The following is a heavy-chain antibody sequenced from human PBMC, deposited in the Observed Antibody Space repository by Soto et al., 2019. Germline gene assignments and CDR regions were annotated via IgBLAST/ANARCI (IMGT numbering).Heavy chain of an antibody. CDR3: ARDVGPIAAAFDDAFDI. Sequence: PGGSLRLSWAASGLTISSYAMHWVRQAPGKGLEWVAVISYDGSNKYYADSVKGRFTISRDNSKNTLYLQMNSLRAEDTAVYYCARDVGPIAAAFDDAFDIWGQGTMVTVSS. CDR2: ISYDGSNK. J-gene: IGHJ3*02. D-gene: IGHD6-13*01. V-gene: IGHV3-30-3*01. CDR1: GLTISSYA.